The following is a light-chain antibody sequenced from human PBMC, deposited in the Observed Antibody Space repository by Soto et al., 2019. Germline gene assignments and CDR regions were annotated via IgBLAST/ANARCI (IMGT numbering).Light chain of an antibody. CDR3: AAWDDSLSGPVV. CDR2: RNN. Sequence: QSVLTQPPSASGTPGQRDTISCSGSSSNIGSNYVYWYQQLPGTAPKLLIYRNNQRPSGVPDRFSGSKSGTSASLAISGLRSEDEADYYCAAWDDSLSGPVVFGGGTKVTVL. V-gene: IGLV1-47*01. CDR1: SSNIGSNY. J-gene: IGLJ2*01.